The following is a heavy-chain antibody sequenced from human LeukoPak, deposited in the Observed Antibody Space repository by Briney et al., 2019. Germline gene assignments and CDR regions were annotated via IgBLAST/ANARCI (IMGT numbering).Heavy chain of an antibody. J-gene: IGHJ4*02. CDR2: INPNTGGT. D-gene: IGHD2-15*01. V-gene: IGHV1-2*02. CDR3: GREEKGGLFDY. Sequence: EASVKVSCKASGYIFGDYHIHWVRHAPGQGLEWMGNINPNTGGTNYAQKFRGRVTITRDTSATTAYMDQSRLTSDDTALYYCGREEKGGLFDYWDQGTLVTVSS. CDR1: GYIFGDYH.